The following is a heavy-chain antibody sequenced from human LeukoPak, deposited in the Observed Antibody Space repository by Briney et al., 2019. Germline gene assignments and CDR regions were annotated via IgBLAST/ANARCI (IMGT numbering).Heavy chain of an antibody. CDR3: ARRLRLDYYGSGSYDY. V-gene: IGHV4-59*08. D-gene: IGHD3-10*01. CDR2: IYYSGST. J-gene: IGHJ4*02. CDR1: GGSISSYY. Sequence: SETLSLTCTVSGGSISSYYWSWIRQPPGKGLEWIGYIYYSGSTNYNPSLKSRVTISVDTSKNQFSLKLSSVTAADTAVYYCARRLRLDYYGSGSYDYWGQGTLVTVSS.